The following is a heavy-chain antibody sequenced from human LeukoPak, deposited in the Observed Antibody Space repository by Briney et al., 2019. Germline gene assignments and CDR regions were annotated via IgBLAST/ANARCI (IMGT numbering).Heavy chain of an antibody. CDR1: GFIFSNYA. CDR2: ISYDGSYK. D-gene: IGHD4-17*01. J-gene: IGHJ4*02. Sequence: GRSLRLSCAASGFIFSNYAMHWVRQAPGKGLEWVAGISYDGSYKYYADSVKGRVTISRDNSENTLYLEMNSLRAEDTAIYYCARGGYGDYRRGDYWGRGTLVTVSS. V-gene: IGHV3-30*04. CDR3: ARGGYGDYRRGDY.